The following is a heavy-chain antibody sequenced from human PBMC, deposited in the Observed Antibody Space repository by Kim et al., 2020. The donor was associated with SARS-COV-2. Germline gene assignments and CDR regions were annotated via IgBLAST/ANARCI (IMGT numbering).Heavy chain of an antibody. V-gene: IGHV4-34*01. D-gene: IGHD6-13*01. CDR1: GGTFSCCY. CDR3: ARVGLAAAGPPDYYYYGMDV. CDR2: INHSGST. Sequence: SETLSLTCAVYGGTFSCCYWRWFRQPPGKGLEWIGEINHSGSTNYNPSLKSRVTISVGTSKNQFSPELSSVTAADTAVYYCARVGLAAAGPPDYYYYGMDVWGQGTTVTGSS. J-gene: IGHJ6*02.